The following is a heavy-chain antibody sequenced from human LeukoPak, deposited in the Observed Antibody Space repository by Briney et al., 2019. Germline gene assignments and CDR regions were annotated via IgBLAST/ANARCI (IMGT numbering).Heavy chain of an antibody. CDR3: ARGFSGPAPPYFDY. D-gene: IGHD2-15*01. V-gene: IGHV1-69*06. CDR1: GGTFSTYA. J-gene: IGHJ4*02. CDR2: IIPMFDTP. Sequence: SVTVSCKASGGTFSTYAINWVRQAPGQGLEWVGGIIPMFDTPNYAEKVEGRVTISGDKSTSTAYMELSSLRSEDTAVYFCARGFSGPAPPYFDYWGQGTLVTVSS.